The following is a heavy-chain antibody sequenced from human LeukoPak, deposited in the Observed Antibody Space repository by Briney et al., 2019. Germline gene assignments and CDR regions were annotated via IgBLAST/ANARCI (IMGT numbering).Heavy chain of an antibody. CDR1: GFTFSSYG. J-gene: IGHJ5*02. V-gene: IGHV3-23*01. D-gene: IGHD6-6*01. CDR3: ARGGWSIAAGGWFDP. CDR2: FSGSGGST. Sequence: GGSLRLSCAASGFTFSSYGMTWVRQAPGKGLEWVSAFSGSGGSTYYADSVKGRFTISRHNSKNTLYLQMNSLRAEDTAVYYCARGGWSIAAGGWFDPWGQGTLVTVSS.